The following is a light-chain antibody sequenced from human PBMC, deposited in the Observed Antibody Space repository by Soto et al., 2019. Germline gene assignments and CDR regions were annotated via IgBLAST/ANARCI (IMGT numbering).Light chain of an antibody. J-gene: IGKJ2*01. CDR2: AAS. CDR1: QSVSSSY. V-gene: IGKV3-20*01. Sequence: EIVLTQSPGTLSLSPGERATLSCRASQSVSSSYLAWYQQKPGQAPRLLIYAASTRATGIPDRFIGSGSGTDFTLTISSLEPEDFAVYYCQQYDNSLYTFGQGTKLEIK. CDR3: QQYDNSLYT.